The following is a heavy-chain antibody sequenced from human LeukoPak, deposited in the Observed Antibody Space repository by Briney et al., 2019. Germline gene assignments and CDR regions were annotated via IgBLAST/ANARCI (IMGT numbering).Heavy chain of an antibody. CDR1: GGSISSYY. J-gene: IGHJ5*02. V-gene: IGHV4-59*12. CDR2: IYHSGST. CDR3: AREWIVVVPAATNWFDP. D-gene: IGHD2-2*01. Sequence: SETLSLTCTVSGGSISSYYWSWIRQPPGKGLEWIGYIYHSGSTYYNPSLKSRVTISVDRSKNQFSLKLSSVTAADTAVYYCAREWIVVVPAATNWFDPWGQGTLVTVSS.